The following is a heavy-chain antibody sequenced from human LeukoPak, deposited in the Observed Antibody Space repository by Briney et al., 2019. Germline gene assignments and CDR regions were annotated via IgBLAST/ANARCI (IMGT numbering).Heavy chain of an antibody. J-gene: IGHJ6*02. CDR3: ASSSWYFYYYGMDV. D-gene: IGHD6-13*01. Sequence: SETLSLTCTVSGYSISSGYYWSWIRQPPGKGLEWIGEINHSGSTNYNPSLKSRVTISVDTSKNQFSLKLSSVTAADTAVYYCASSSWYFYYYGMDVWSQGTTVTVSS. CDR1: GYSISSGYY. CDR2: INHSGST. V-gene: IGHV4-38-2*02.